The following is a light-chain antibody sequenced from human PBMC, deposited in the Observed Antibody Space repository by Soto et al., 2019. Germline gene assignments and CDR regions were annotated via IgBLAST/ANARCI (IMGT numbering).Light chain of an antibody. V-gene: IGKV1-5*01. CDR1: QSIRSY. Sequence: DIHRTQSPSSLSSSVGDRVIITCLASQSIRSYLNWYEQKPGKANKLMIYDASSLESGVPSRFSGSGSGTEFTLTISNLQPDDFATYYCQQYDNYPLTFGGGTKVAIK. CDR2: DAS. CDR3: QQYDNYPLT. J-gene: IGKJ4*01.